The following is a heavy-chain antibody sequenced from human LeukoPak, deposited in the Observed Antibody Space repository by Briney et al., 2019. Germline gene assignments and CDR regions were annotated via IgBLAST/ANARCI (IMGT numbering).Heavy chain of an antibody. Sequence: SETLSLTCTVSGGSISSYYWSLIRQPAGKGLEWIGRIYTSGSTNYNPSLKSRVTMSVDTSKNQFSLKLSSVTAADTAVYYCARTDFWSGPPGFDYWGQGTLVTVSS. CDR1: GGSISSYY. CDR2: IYTSGST. V-gene: IGHV4-4*07. J-gene: IGHJ4*02. CDR3: ARTDFWSGPPGFDY. D-gene: IGHD3-3*01.